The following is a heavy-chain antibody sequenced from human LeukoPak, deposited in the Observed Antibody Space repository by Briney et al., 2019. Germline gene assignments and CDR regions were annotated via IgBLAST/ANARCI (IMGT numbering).Heavy chain of an antibody. CDR3: ARYYYDSSGYHIDY. Sequence: SGGSLRLSCAASGFTFSSYAMSWVRQAPGKGLEWVSAISGSGGSTYYADSVKGRFTISRDNSKNTLYLQMNSLRAEDTAVYYWARYYYDSSGYHIDYWGQGTLVTVSS. J-gene: IGHJ4*02. D-gene: IGHD3-22*01. CDR2: ISGSGGST. CDR1: GFTFSSYA. V-gene: IGHV3-23*01.